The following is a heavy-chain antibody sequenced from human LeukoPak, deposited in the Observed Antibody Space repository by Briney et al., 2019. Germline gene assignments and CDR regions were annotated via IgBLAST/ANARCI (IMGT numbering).Heavy chain of an antibody. CDR2: IRYDGSNK. CDR1: GFTFSSYG. CDR3: AKSTFVGGIAAANMDV. J-gene: IGHJ6*02. Sequence: GGSLRLSCAASGFTFSSYGMHWVRQAPGKGLEWVAFIRYDGSNKYYADSVKGRFTISRDNSKNTLYLQMNSLRAEDTAVYYCAKSTFVGGIAAANMDVWGQGTTVTVSS. D-gene: IGHD6-13*01. V-gene: IGHV3-30*02.